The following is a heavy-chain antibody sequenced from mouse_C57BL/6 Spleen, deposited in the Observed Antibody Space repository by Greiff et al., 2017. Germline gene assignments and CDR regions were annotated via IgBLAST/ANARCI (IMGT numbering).Heavy chain of an antibody. Sequence: VQLKESGPGLVKPSQSLSLTCSVTGYSITSGYYWNWIRQFPGNILEWMGYISYDGSNNYNPSLKNRISITRDTSKNQFFLKLNSVTTEDTATYYCARDDGYSFDYWGQGTTLTVSS. J-gene: IGHJ2*01. V-gene: IGHV3-6*01. D-gene: IGHD2-3*01. CDR1: GYSITSGYY. CDR2: ISYDGSN. CDR3: ARDDGYSFDY.